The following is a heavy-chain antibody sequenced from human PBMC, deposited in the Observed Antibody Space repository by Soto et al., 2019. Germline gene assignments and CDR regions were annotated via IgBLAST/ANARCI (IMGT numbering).Heavy chain of an antibody. J-gene: IGHJ5*02. CDR1: GYMFSTYD. D-gene: IGHD1-1*01. CDR3: ARAPRYYWTDEGWFDP. V-gene: IGHV1-8*01. CDR2: VNPNSGNT. Sequence: QVQLVQSGAEVKKPGASVKVSCTASGYMFSTYDINWVRQATGQGREWMGWVNPNSGNTGYAQKFQVRVTVTMNTSKITAYMELGSLGSDDTAVYYCARAPRYYWTDEGWFDPWGQGTLVTVSS.